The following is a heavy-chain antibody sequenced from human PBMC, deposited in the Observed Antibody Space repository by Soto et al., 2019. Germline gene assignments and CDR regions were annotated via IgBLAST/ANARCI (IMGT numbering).Heavy chain of an antibody. D-gene: IGHD2-8*01. J-gene: IGHJ5*02. CDR1: GGTFSSYA. CDR3: ANGVVNHYGEGDWFDH. Sequence: QVQLVQSGSEVKKPVSSVKVSCKASGGTFSSYAISWVRQAPGQGLEWMGGIIPIFGTANYAQKFQGRVTITAEESTSTTYMELSSLLSEDTSVYYCANGVVNHYGEGDWFDHWGKGTLVIVS. V-gene: IGHV1-69*01. CDR2: IIPIFGTA.